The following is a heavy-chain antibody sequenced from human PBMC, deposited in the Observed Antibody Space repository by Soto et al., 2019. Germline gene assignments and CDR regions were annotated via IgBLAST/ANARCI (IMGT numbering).Heavy chain of an antibody. Sequence: QLQLQESGPGLVKPSETLSLTCTVSGGSISSSSYYWGWIRQPPGKGLEWIGSIYYSGSTYYNPSLKSRVTISVDTSKNQFSLKLSSVTAADTAVYDCARKVGDYALDYWGQGTLVTVSS. CDR1: GGSISSSSYY. CDR2: IYYSGST. CDR3: ARKVGDYALDY. V-gene: IGHV4-39*01. D-gene: IGHD4-17*01. J-gene: IGHJ4*02.